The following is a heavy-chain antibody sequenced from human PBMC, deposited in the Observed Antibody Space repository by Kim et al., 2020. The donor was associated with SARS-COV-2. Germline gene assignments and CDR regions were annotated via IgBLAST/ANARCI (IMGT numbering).Heavy chain of an antibody. CDR1: GFTFSRRA. CDR3: AKDHPSSGCPTFDS. D-gene: IGHD3-22*01. Sequence: GGSLRLSCAASGFTFSRRAMSWVRQVPGKGLEWIASVNNNNNPYYADSVKGRFTVSRDITKDTLYLQMNSLRADDTALYYCAKDHPSSGCPTFDSCGQG. J-gene: IGHJ4*02. V-gene: IGHV3-23*05. CDR2: VNNNNNP.